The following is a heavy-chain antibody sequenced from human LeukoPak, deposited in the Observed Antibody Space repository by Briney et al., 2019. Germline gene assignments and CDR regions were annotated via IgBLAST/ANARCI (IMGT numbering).Heavy chain of an antibody. CDR3: AREVIAAHNWFDP. CDR2: IFYSGIT. J-gene: IGHJ5*02. CDR1: GDSISRYY. Sequence: SETLSLTCTVSGDSISRYYWSWIRQSPGKGLEWIGNIFYSGITNYNPSLKSRVTISADTSNNQFSLKLSSVTAADTAVYYCAREVIAAHNWFDPWGQGTLVTVSS. V-gene: IGHV4-59*12. D-gene: IGHD6-6*01.